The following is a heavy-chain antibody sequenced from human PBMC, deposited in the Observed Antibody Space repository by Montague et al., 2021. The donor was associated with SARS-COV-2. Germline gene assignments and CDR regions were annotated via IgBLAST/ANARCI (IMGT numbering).Heavy chain of an antibody. CDR1: GFTFSSYD. Sequence: SLRLSCAASGFTFSSYDMHWVHQATGNGLEWVSAIGTAGDTYYPGSVRGRFTISRENAKNSLYLQMNSLRAGDTAVYYCARASYDSSGYYVWFDPWGQGTLVTVSS. D-gene: IGHD3-22*01. V-gene: IGHV3-13*04. CDR3: ARASYDSSGYYVWFDP. CDR2: IGTAGDT. J-gene: IGHJ5*02.